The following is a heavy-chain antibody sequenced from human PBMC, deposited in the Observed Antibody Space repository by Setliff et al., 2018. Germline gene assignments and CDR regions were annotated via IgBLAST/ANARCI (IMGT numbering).Heavy chain of an antibody. CDR1: GGSISSGSNY. CDR3: ARSFGSGSYYNSRPFYSDY. V-gene: IGHV4-61*09. Sequence: PSETLSLTCTVSGGSISSGSNYWSWIRQPAGRGLEWIGHIDPSGNTNYHPSLKSRVTISGDTSKNQFSLKLTSVTAADTAVYFCARSFGSGSYYNSRPFYSDYWGQGTLVTVSS. D-gene: IGHD3-10*01. CDR2: IDPSGNT. J-gene: IGHJ4*02.